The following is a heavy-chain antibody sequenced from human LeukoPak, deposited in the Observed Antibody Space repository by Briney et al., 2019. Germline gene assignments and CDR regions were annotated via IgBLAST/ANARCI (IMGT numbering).Heavy chain of an antibody. CDR2: IAHDGTT. J-gene: IGHJ4*02. CDR3: TGGGRPYCPFAY. D-gene: IGHD1-26*01. V-gene: IGHV4-4*02. Sequence: PAGTLTLSCGVSGFTFNITNLRWCRRPAAKGRVGLTGIIAHDGTTNYDPSLRGRVAMSFDSANNQFSLSLTSLTAADTAVYYCTGGGRPYCPFAYWGQGVLVTVSS. CDR1: GFTFNITN.